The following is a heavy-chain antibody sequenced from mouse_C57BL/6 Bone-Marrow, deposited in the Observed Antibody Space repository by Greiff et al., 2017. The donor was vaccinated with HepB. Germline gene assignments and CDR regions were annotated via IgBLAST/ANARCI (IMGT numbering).Heavy chain of an antibody. CDR2: IYPGDGDT. V-gene: IGHV1-82*01. CDR1: GYAFSSSW. CDR3: ARRGLLTGYFDV. D-gene: IGHD1-1*01. Sequence: QVHVKQSGPELVKPGASVKISCKASGYAFSSSWMNWVKQRPGKGLEWIGRIYPGDGDTNYNGKFKGKATLTADKSSSTAYMQLSSLTSEDSAVYFCARRGLLTGYFDVWGTGTTVTVSS. J-gene: IGHJ1*03.